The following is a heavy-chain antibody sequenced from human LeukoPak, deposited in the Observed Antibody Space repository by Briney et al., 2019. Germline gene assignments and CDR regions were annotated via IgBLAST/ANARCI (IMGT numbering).Heavy chain of an antibody. V-gene: IGHV1-24*01. CDR1: GYTLTDLS. CDR2: FDPEDGET. J-gene: IGHJ2*01. CDR3: ATERRGDYNWYLDL. D-gene: IGHD4-17*01. Sequence: PEASVKVSCKVSGYTLTDLSMHWVRQSPGKGFEWMGGFDPEDGETFYAQNFQGRVTMTEDTSTDTTYMELSGLRSEHTAVYYCATERRGDYNWYLDLWGGGTLLTVSS.